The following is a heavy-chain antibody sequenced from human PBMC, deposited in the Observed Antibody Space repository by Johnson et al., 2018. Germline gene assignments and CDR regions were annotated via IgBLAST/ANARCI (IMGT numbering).Heavy chain of an antibody. Sequence: VQLVQSGGGVVQPGRSLRLSCAASGFTFSTYSMNWVRQAPGKGLEWISYISSSSSTIYYADSVKGRFTISRDNAKNSLYLQMNSLGAEDTAVYYCEKDLDGNGDYWPPDAFDIWGQGTMVTVSA. J-gene: IGHJ3*02. CDR3: EKDLDGNGDYWPPDAFDI. CDR1: GFTFSTYS. D-gene: IGHD4-17*01. CDR2: ISSSSSTI. V-gene: IGHV3-48*01.